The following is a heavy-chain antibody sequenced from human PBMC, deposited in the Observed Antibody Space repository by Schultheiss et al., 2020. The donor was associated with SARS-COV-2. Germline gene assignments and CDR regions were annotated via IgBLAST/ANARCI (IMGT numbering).Heavy chain of an antibody. D-gene: IGHD2-15*01. J-gene: IGHJ4*02. Sequence: GGSLRLSCAASGFAFSSYALHWVRRAPGKGLEWVSAIGTGGDTYYADSVMGRFTISRDNSKNTLYLQMNSLRAEDTAVYYCAKVQVVAATPYDYWGQGTLVTVSS. CDR1: GFAFSSYA. CDR3: AKVQVVAATPYDY. V-gene: IGHV3-47*02. CDR2: IGTGGDT.